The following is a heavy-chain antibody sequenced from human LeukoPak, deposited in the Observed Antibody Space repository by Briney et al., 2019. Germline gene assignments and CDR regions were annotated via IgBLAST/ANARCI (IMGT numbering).Heavy chain of an antibody. Sequence: PSETLSLTCTVSGGSISSYCWSWIRQPPGKGLGWIGYIYYSGSTNYNPSLKSRVTISVDTSKNQFSLKLSSVTAADTAVYYCARTDYGGNTGAGNYYYYGMDVWGQGTTVTVSS. CDR1: GGSISSYC. J-gene: IGHJ6*02. D-gene: IGHD4-23*01. V-gene: IGHV4-59*01. CDR3: ARTDYGGNTGAGNYYYYGMDV. CDR2: IYYSGST.